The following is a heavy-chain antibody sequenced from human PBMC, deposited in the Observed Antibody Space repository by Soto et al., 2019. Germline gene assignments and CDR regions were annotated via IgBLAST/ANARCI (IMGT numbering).Heavy chain of an antibody. CDR1: GGSFSGYY. Sequence: QVQLQQWGAGPLRPLETLSLTCGVSGGSFSGYYWAWIRQSPGKGLEWIGEINDRGSINYNPSLKSRVSISVDTSNKHYALNLRSVTAADTAVYYCARESHDILTGPPWVWYFDIWGRGTLVTVSS. J-gene: IGHJ2*01. CDR2: INDRGSI. CDR3: ARESHDILTGPPWVWYFDI. V-gene: IGHV4-34*01. D-gene: IGHD3-9*01.